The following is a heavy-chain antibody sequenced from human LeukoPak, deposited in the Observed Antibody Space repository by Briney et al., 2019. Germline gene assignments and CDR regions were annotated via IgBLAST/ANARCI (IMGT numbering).Heavy chain of an antibody. D-gene: IGHD6-19*01. CDR2: IYYSGST. CDR3: ARKNHRSSGWYGVVDY. J-gene: IGHJ4*02. Sequence: PSETLSLTCTVSGGSISSSSYYWGWIRQPPGKGLEWIGSIYYSGSTYYNPSLKSRVTISVDTSKNQFSLKLSSVTAADTAVYYCARKNHRSSGWYGVVDYWGQGTLVTVSS. CDR1: GGSISSSSYY. V-gene: IGHV4-39*07.